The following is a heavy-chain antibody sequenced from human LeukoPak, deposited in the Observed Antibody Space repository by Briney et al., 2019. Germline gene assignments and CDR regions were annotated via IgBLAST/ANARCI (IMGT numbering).Heavy chain of an antibody. CDR2: IYYSGST. J-gene: IGHJ4*02. CDR3: ARGPDFWSGYSFDY. V-gene: IGHV4-31*03. CDR1: GVSISSGGYY. D-gene: IGHD3-3*01. Sequence: SQTLSLTCTVSGVSISSGGYYWSCIRQHQGKGLEWVGYIYYSGSTYYNPALKSRVTISVDTSKNQFSLKLSSVTAADTAVYYCARGPDFWSGYSFDYWGQGTLVTVSS.